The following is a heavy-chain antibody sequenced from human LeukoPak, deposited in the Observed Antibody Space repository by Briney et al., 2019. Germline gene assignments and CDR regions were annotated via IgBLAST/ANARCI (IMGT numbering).Heavy chain of an antibody. J-gene: IGHJ5*02. Sequence: GGSLRLSCAASGFDLSTYEMNWVRQAPGKGLEWIADITISGHTRNYADSVKGRFTISRDNARTSLYLQMNSLRVEDTGVYYCARGDPHADLWGQGTLVTVSS. CDR3: ARGDPHADL. CDR2: ITISGHTR. V-gene: IGHV3-48*03. CDR1: GFDLSTYE.